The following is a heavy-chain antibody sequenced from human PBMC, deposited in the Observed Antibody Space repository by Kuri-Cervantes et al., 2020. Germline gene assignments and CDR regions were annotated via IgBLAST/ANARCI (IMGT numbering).Heavy chain of an antibody. CDR1: GYTFTSYD. D-gene: IGHD2-21*02. V-gene: IGHV1-8*01. CDR2: MNPNSGNT. Sequence: ASVKVSCKASGYTFTSYDINWVRQATGQGLEWMGWMNPNSGNTGYAQKFQGRVTMTRNTSISTAYMELSSLRSEDTAVYYCARERGYCGGDCYLLELYGMDVWGQGTTVTVSS. J-gene: IGHJ6*02. CDR3: ARERGYCGGDCYLLELYGMDV.